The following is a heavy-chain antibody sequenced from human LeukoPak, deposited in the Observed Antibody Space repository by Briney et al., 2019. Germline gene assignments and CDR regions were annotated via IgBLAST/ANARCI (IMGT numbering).Heavy chain of an antibody. D-gene: IGHD2-2*01. Sequence: ASVKVSCKASGYTFTGYYMHWVRQAPGQGLEWMGWINPNSGGTNYAQKFQGRVTMTRDTSISTAYMELSRLRSDDTAVYYCARAAPKDCSSTSCDRFRFDPWGQGTLVTVSS. V-gene: IGHV1-2*02. CDR1: GYTFTGYY. CDR3: ARAAPKDCSSTSCDRFRFDP. J-gene: IGHJ5*02. CDR2: INPNSGGT.